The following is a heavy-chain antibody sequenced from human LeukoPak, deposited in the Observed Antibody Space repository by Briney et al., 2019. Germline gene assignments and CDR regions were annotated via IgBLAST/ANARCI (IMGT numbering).Heavy chain of an antibody. CDR1: GGSISSYY. J-gene: IGHJ6*02. CDR3: ARKPSYYGLDV. CDR2: IYYRGVP. V-gene: IGHV4-59*01. Sequence: SETLSLTCTVSGGSISSYYWSWIRQPPGKGLEWIGHIYYRGVPDYNPSLRGRVTISLDTSKNQFSLKLSSVAAADTAVYYCARKPSYYGLDVWGQGITVTVSS.